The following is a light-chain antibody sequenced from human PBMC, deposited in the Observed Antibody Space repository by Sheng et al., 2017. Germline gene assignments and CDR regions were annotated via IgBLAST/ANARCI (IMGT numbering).Light chain of an antibody. CDR2: DVR. CDR1: SDDVGAYDY. V-gene: IGLV2-14*01. Sequence: SVSGSPGQSITISCTGTSDDVGAYDYVSWYQHHPGKAPQVIIYDVRNRPSGVPARFSGSKSGNTASLTISGLQAEDEADYYCSSYTSTTPLYVFGIGTKVTVL. CDR3: SSYTSTTPLYV. J-gene: IGLJ1*01.